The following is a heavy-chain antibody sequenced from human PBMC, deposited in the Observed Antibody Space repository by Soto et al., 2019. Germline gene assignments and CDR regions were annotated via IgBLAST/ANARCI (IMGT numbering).Heavy chain of an antibody. CDR2: INHSGST. CDR1: GGSFSGYY. D-gene: IGHD2-2*01. J-gene: IGHJ6*03. V-gene: IGHV4-34*01. CDR3: GRGLVVPAAISTCYYYLKV. Sequence: SETLSLTCAVYGGSFSGYYWSWIRQPPGKGLEWIGEINHSGSTNYNPSLKSRVSISVDTPKNQFSLNLSSVTAAHTAVYYCGRGLVVPAAISTCYYYLKVWGKGTTV.